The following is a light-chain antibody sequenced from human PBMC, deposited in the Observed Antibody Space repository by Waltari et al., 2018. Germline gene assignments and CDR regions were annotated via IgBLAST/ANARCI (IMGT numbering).Light chain of an antibody. CDR1: SGHSSNI. J-gene: IGLJ3*02. Sequence: QLVLTKSPSASASLGASVKLTCTLSSGHSSNIIAWLQQQPEKGPRYLMKVNSDGSHSKGDDIPDRFSGSSSGAERYLTISSLQSEDEADYYCETGGQGTWVFGGGTKLTVL. CDR2: VNSDGSH. CDR3: ETGGQGTWV. V-gene: IGLV4-69*01.